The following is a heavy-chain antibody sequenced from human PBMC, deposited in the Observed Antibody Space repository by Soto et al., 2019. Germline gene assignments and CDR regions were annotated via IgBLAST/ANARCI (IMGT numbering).Heavy chain of an antibody. V-gene: IGHV4-31*03. CDR2: IYYSGST. Sequence: SEARSLTRTFSGGSISRGGYYWGWIRQDPGKGLEWIGYIYYSGSTYYNPSLKSRVTISVDTSKNQFSLKLSSVTAADTAVYYCARTVYCSGGSCYYAHFDYWGQGTLVT. J-gene: IGHJ4*02. CDR3: ARTVYCSGGSCYYAHFDY. CDR1: GGSISRGGYY. D-gene: IGHD2-15*01.